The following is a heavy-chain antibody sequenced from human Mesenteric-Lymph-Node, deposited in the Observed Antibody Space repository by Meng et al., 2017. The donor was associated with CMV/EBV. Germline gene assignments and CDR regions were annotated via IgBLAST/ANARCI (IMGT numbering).Heavy chain of an antibody. J-gene: IGHJ4*02. CDR1: CFSFSTSGVA. CDR2: ISWDDDK. V-gene: IGHV2-5*02. CDR3: ARRLRSSNWYYFDY. Sequence: SCFSFSTSGVAVAWIRQPPGKALEWLALISWDDDKRYSPSLKNRLTITEDTSKNQVVLTMTNMDPVDTATYYCARRLRSSNWYYFDYWGQGTLVTVSS. D-gene: IGHD6-13*01.